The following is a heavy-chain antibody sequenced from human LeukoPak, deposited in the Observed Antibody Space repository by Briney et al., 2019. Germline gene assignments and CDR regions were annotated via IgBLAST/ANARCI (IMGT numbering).Heavy chain of an antibody. Sequence: SETLSLTCTVFGYSISSGYYWGWIRQPPGKGLEWIGSIFHSGNTYYNPSLKSRVTISLDTPKNQFSLNLSSVTAADTAVYYCAREWNYYAFEIWGQGTMVTVSS. CDR3: AREWNYYAFEI. CDR1: GYSISSGYY. CDR2: IFHSGNT. J-gene: IGHJ3*02. V-gene: IGHV4-38-2*02. D-gene: IGHD1-7*01.